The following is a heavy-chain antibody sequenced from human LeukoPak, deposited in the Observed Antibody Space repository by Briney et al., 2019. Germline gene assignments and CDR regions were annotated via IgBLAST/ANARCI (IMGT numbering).Heavy chain of an antibody. Sequence: SETLSLTCTVSGGSISSSSYYWGWIRQPPGKGLEWIGSIYYSGSTYCNPSLKSRVTISVDTSKNQFSLKLSSVTAADTAVYYCARQGYSSSSSFDYWGQGTLVTVSS. J-gene: IGHJ4*02. D-gene: IGHD6-13*01. V-gene: IGHV4-39*01. CDR2: IYYSGST. CDR3: ARQGYSSSSSFDY. CDR1: GGSISSSSYY.